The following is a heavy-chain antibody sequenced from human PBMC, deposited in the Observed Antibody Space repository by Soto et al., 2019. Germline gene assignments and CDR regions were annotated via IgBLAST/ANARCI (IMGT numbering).Heavy chain of an antibody. CDR3: ARGAGVIVVGAEYFQH. J-gene: IGHJ1*01. CDR2: IIPIFGTA. V-gene: IGHV1-69*06. D-gene: IGHD3-22*01. CDR1: GGTFSSYA. Sequence: SVKVSCKASGGTFSSYAISWVRQAPGQGLEWMGGIIPIFGTANYAQKFQGRVTITADKSTSTAYVELSSLRSEDTAVYYCARGAGVIVVGAEYFQHWGQGTLVNVSS.